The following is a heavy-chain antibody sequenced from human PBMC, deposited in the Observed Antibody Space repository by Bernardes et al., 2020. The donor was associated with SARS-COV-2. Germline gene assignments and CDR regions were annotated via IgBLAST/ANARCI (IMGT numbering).Heavy chain of an antibody. CDR1: GFSFTSYW. Sequence: GDSLKISCKGSGFSFTSYWIGLVRQMPGKGLEWMGIIYPGDSDTRYSPSFQGQVTISADKSISTAYLQWSSLKASDTAMYYCARYHAGATLGVVDYWGQGTLVTVSS. D-gene: IGHD1-26*01. CDR2: IYPGDSDT. V-gene: IGHV5-51*01. CDR3: ARYHAGATLGVVDY. J-gene: IGHJ4*02.